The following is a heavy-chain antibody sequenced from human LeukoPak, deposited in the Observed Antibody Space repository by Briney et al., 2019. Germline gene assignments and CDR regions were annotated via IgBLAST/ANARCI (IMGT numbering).Heavy chain of an antibody. CDR2: IYTSGVT. D-gene: IGHD3-22*01. J-gene: IGHJ4*02. CDR1: GGSMSSFY. Sequence: SETLSLTCTVSGGSMSSFYWDWIRQPAGKGLQWIGRIYTSGVTNYNPSLKSRVIMSVDTSKNQFSLKLSSVTAADTAVYYCAREWTSGDGSGYPYYFDYWGPGTRVTVSS. V-gene: IGHV4-4*07. CDR3: AREWTSGDGSGYPYYFDY.